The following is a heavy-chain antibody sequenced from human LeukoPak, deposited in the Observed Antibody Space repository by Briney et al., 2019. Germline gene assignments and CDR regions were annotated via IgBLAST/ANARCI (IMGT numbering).Heavy chain of an antibody. CDR3: VRDWGYDSSGYWRKYFDT. CDR2: INHDGSST. V-gene: IGHV3-74*01. Sequence: PGGSLRLSCATSGFTFSTFWMHWVRQAPGKGLVWVSRINHDGSSTNYADSVKGRFTISRDNAKNTLYLQMNSLRAEDTAVYYCVRDWGYDSSGYWRKYFDTWGQGTLVTVSS. J-gene: IGHJ4*02. CDR1: GFTFSTFW. D-gene: IGHD3-22*01.